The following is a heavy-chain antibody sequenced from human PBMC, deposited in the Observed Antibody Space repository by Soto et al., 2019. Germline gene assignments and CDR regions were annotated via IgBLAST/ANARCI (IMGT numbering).Heavy chain of an antibody. V-gene: IGHV4-30-2*01. J-gene: IGHJ3*02. Sequence: QVQLQESGSGPVKPSQTLSLTCTVSGGAISSGGYSWNWIRQPPGKGLEWIGYIYQSGATSYNPSLKSRVTISVDKSKNQFSLKLSSVTAADTAVYYCARDDLYGYFFDTWGQGTLVTVSS. CDR2: IYQSGAT. CDR3: ARDDLYGYFFDT. D-gene: IGHD5-18*01. CDR1: GGAISSGGYS.